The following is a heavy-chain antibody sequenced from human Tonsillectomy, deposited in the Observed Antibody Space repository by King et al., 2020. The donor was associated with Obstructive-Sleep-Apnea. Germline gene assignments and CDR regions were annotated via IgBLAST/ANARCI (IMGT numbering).Heavy chain of an antibody. J-gene: IGHJ3*02. CDR2: IYYSGST. Sequence: QLQESGPGLVKPSETLSLTCTVSGGSISSYYWSWIRQPPGKGLEWIGYIYYSGSTNYNPSLKSRVTISVDTSKNQFSLKLSSVTAADTAVYYCARRKGSGWLDAFDIWGQGTMVTVSS. D-gene: IGHD6-19*01. CDR3: ARRKGSGWLDAFDI. V-gene: IGHV4-59*08. CDR1: GGSISSYY.